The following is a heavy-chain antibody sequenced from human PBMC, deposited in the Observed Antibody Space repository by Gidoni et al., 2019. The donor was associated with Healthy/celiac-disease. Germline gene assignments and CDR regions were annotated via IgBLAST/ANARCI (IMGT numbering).Heavy chain of an antibody. J-gene: IGHJ4*02. CDR3: ARPRGDSWGFLDY. Sequence: QLQLQASVPGLVKPSEPLSLTGTVSAASISSSSYYWGWIRPPPGKGLEWIGSTYYSGSNYYNPSLKSRVTISVDTSKNQFSLKLSSVTAADTAVYYCARPRGDSWGFLDYWGQGTLVTVSS. V-gene: IGHV4-39*01. CDR1: AASISSSSYY. CDR2: TYYSGSN. D-gene: IGHD2-21*02.